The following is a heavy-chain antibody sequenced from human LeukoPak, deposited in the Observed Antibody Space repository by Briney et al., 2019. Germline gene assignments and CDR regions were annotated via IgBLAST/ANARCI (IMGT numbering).Heavy chain of an antibody. CDR1: GASITTYY. D-gene: IGHD2-2*01. Sequence: SSETLSLTCTVSGASITTYYWTWIRQPPGKGLEWIGYNYYSGSTNYNPSLKSRVTISADTSRNQFSLKLSSVTAADTAVYYCASDYCSSTSCYEGNWFDPWGQGTLVTVSS. CDR2: NYYSGST. J-gene: IGHJ5*02. V-gene: IGHV4-59*12. CDR3: ASDYCSSTSCYEGNWFDP.